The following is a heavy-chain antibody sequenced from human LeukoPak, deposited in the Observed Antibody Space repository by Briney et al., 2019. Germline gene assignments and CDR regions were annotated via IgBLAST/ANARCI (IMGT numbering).Heavy chain of an antibody. CDR3: ARDQRYYDSSGHLDY. V-gene: IGHV1-46*01. CDR1: GYTFTGYY. CDR2: INPSGGRT. D-gene: IGHD3-22*01. Sequence: ASVKVSCKASGYTFTGYYMHWVRQAPGQGLEWMGIINPSGGRTSYAQKFQGRVTMTRDTSTSTVYMELSSLRSEDTAVYYCARDQRYYDSSGHLDYWGQGTLVTVSS. J-gene: IGHJ4*02.